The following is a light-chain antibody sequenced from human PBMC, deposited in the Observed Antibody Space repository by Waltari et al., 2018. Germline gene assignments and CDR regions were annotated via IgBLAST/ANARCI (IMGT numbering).Light chain of an antibody. J-gene: IGKJ2*01. V-gene: IGKV4-1*01. CDR1: QSVLYSSNNKNY. CDR3: QQYYSTPYT. CDR2: WAS. Sequence: DIVMTQSPDSLAVSLGERATINCKSSQSVLYSSNNKNYLAWYQQKPGQPPKLLIYWASTRESGVPDRFSGSGSGTDFTLTISSLQAEDVAVYYCQQYYSTPYTFGQATKLAIK.